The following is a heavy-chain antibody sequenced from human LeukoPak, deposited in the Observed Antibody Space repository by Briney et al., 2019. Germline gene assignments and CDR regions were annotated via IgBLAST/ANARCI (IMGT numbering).Heavy chain of an antibody. CDR1: GGTFSSYA. CDR3: ALGEDYYGSGSYVKDY. Sequence: GASVTVSCTASGGTFSSYAISWVRQAPGQGLEWMGGIIPIFGTANHAQKFQGRVTITADESTSTAYMELSSLRSEDTAVYYCALGEDYYGSGSYVKDYWGQGTLVTVSS. D-gene: IGHD3-10*01. CDR2: IIPIFGTA. V-gene: IGHV1-69*13. J-gene: IGHJ4*02.